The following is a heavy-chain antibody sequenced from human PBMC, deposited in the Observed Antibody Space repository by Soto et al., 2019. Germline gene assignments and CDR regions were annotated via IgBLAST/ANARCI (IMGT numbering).Heavy chain of an antibody. J-gene: IGHJ4*02. V-gene: IGHV4-34*01. CDR1: GGSFSGYY. Sequence: PSETLSLTCAVYGGSFSGYYWSWIRQPPGKGLEWIGEINHSGSTNYNPSLKSRVTISVDTSKDQFSLKLSSVTAADTAVYYCAGSSGDEIDYWGQGTLVTVSS. CDR3: AGSSGDEIDY. CDR2: INHSGST. D-gene: IGHD6-25*01.